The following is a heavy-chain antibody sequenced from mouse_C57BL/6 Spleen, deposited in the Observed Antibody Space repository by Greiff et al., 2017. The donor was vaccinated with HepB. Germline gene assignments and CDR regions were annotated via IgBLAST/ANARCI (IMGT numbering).Heavy chain of an antibody. CDR2: ISSGSSTI. CDR3: AKDYEGANYYAMDY. V-gene: IGHV5-17*01. D-gene: IGHD2-4*01. J-gene: IGHJ4*01. CDR1: GFTFSDYG. Sequence: EVKLMESGGGLVKPGGSLKLSCAASGFTFSDYGMHWVRQAPEKGLEWVAYISSGSSTIYYADTVKGRFTISRDNAKNTLFLQMTSLRSEDTAMYYCAKDYEGANYYAMDYWGQGTSVTVSS.